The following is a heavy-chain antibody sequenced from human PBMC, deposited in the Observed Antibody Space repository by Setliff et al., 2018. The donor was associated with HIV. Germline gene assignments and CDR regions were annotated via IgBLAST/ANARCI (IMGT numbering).Heavy chain of an antibody. J-gene: IGHJ4*02. V-gene: IGHV4-4*09. CDR3: ATRPADSKWYGVFDY. CDR2: IYTSGIT. D-gene: IGHD6-13*01. CDR1: GGPISSHY. Sequence: PSETLSLTCTVSGGPISSHYWSWIRQSPGKGLEWIGYIYTSGITNYNPSLKSRVTISVDTSKNQFSLKLNSVTAADTAVYYCATRPADSKWYGVFDYWGQGTLVTVSS.